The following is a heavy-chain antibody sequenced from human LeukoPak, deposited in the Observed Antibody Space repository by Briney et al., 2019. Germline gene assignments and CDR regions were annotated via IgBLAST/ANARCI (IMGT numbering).Heavy chain of an antibody. V-gene: IGHV1-2*02. CDR2: INPNSGGT. CDR1: GYTFTGYY. Sequence: GASVKVSCKASGYTFTGYYMHWVRQAPGQGLEWMGWINPNSGGTNYAQNFQGRVTMTRNTSISTAYMYLSSLRSEDTAVYYCAREATGYYYDSSDFSQESVNWFDPWGQGTLVTVSS. J-gene: IGHJ5*02. D-gene: IGHD3-22*01. CDR3: AREATGYYYDSSDFSQESVNWFDP.